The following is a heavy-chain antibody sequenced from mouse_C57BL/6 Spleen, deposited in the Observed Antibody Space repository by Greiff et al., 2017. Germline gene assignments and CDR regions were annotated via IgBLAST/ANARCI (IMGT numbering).Heavy chain of an antibody. CDR1: GFSLTSYG. D-gene: IGHD2-4*01. J-gene: IGHJ2*01. Sequence: QVQLQQSGPGLVQPSQSLSITCTVSGFSLTSYGVHWVRQSPGKGLEWLGVIWSGGSTDYNAAFISRLSISKDNSKSQVFFKMNSLQADDTAIYDCARGGTMITTGGYYFDYWGQGTTLTVSS. V-gene: IGHV2-2*01. CDR3: ARGGTMITTGGYYFDY. CDR2: IWSGGST.